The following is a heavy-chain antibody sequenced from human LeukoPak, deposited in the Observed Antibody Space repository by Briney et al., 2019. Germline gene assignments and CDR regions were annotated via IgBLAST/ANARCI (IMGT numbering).Heavy chain of an antibody. V-gene: IGHV4-59*01. J-gene: IGHJ4*02. CDR3: GRIGYYDSSGYHDY. D-gene: IGHD3-22*01. Sequence: PSETLSLTCTVSGGSISSYYWSWIRQPPGKGLEWIGYIYYSGSTKYNPSLESRLTISVDTSKNQFSLKLSSVTAADTAVYYCGRIGYYDSSGYHDYWGQGTLVTVSS. CDR2: IYYSGST. CDR1: GGSISSYY.